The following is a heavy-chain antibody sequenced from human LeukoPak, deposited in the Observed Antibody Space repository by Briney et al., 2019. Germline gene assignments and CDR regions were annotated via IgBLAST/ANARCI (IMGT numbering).Heavy chain of an antibody. Sequence: ASVKVSCKASGYTFTSYDINWVRQATGQGLEWMGWMNPNSGNTGYAQKFQGRVTITADESTSTAYMELSSLRSEDTAVYYCARREGGDDYDYYYYMDVWGKGTTVTVSS. CDR3: ARREGGDDYDYYYYMDV. V-gene: IGHV1-8*01. CDR2: MNPNSGNT. CDR1: GYTFTSYD. D-gene: IGHD4-17*01. J-gene: IGHJ6*03.